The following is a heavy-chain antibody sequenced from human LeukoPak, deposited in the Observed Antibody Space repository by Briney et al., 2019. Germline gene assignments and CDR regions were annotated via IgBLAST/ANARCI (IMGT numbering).Heavy chain of an antibody. CDR1: GFTFSSYA. V-gene: IGHV3-64*04. J-gene: IGHJ4*02. CDR2: ISSNGGST. CDR3: AKNGKDNYDMFFDY. D-gene: IGHD3-9*01. Sequence: GGSLRLSCSASGFTFSSYAIHWVRQAPGKGLEYVSGISSNGGSTFYADSVKGRFTISRDNSKNTLYLQMNSLRAEDTAVYYCAKNGKDNYDMFFDYWGQGTLVTVSS.